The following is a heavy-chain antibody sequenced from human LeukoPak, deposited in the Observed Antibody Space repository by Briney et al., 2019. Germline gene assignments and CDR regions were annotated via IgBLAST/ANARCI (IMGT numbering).Heavy chain of an antibody. D-gene: IGHD2-2*02. J-gene: IGHJ4*02. CDR3: AKDPRDCSSASCYIAAAGFDY. CDR2: ISSSSSTI. V-gene: IGHV3-48*01. Sequence: GGSLRLSCAASGFTLSTYSMNWVRQAPGKGLEWVSFISSSSSTIYYADSVKGRFTISRDNAKNSLYLQMNSLRAEDTAVYYCAKDPRDCSSASCYIAAAGFDYWGQGTLVTVSS. CDR1: GFTLSTYS.